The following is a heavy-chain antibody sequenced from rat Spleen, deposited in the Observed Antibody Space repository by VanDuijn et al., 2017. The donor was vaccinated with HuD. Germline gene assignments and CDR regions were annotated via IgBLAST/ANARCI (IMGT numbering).Heavy chain of an antibody. V-gene: IGHV5-46*01. CDR2: ISIIASGT. J-gene: IGHJ2*01. D-gene: IGHD1-3*01. CDR3: TRGGFYRY. CDR1: GFTLSSFP. Sequence: EVQLVESGGGLMQPGGSMKLSCAASGFTLSSFPMVWVRQAPTKGLEWVATISIIASGTYYRDSVKGRFTISRDNAKSTLYLEMNSLRSEDTATYYCTRGGFYRYWGQGVMVTVSS.